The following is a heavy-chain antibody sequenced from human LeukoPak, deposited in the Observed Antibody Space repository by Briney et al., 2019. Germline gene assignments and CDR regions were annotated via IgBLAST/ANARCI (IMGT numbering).Heavy chain of an antibody. CDR2: INHSGST. V-gene: IGHV4-34*01. CDR3: ARRVGATTGFDY. D-gene: IGHD1-26*01. Sequence: PSETLSLTCAVYGGSFSDYYWNWIRQPPGKGLEWIGEINHSGSTNYNPSLKSRVTISVDTSKNQFSLKLSSVTAADTAVYYCARRVGATTGFDYWGQGTLVTVSS. J-gene: IGHJ4*02. CDR1: GGSFSDYY.